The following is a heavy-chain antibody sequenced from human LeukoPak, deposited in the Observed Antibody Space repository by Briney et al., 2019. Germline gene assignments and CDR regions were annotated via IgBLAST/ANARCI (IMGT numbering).Heavy chain of an antibody. CDR3: ARNTMVRGEHYYYYYMDV. CDR2: MNPNSGNT. J-gene: IGHJ6*03. D-gene: IGHD3-10*01. Sequence: GASVKVSCKASGYTFTRYDINWVRQATGQGLEWMGWMNPNSGNTGYAQKYQGRVTMTRNTSISTAYMELSSLRSEDTAVYYCARNTMVRGEHYYYYYMDVWGKGTTVTVSS. CDR1: GYTFTRYD. V-gene: IGHV1-8*01.